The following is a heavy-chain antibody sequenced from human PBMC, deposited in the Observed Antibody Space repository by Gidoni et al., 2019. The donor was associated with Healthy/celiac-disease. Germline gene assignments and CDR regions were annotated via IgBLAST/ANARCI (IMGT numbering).Heavy chain of an antibody. CDR3: ARDVIWGSGSQCFDY. D-gene: IGHD3-10*01. J-gene: IGHJ4*02. Sequence: QVQLVQSGAEVKKPGASVKVSCKASGYTFTGYYMHWVRQAPGQGLEWMGWINPNSGGTNYAQKFQGRVTMTRDTSISTAYMELSRLRSDDTAVYYCARDVIWGSGSQCFDYWGQGTLVTVSS. V-gene: IGHV1-2*02. CDR1: GYTFTGYY. CDR2: INPNSGGT.